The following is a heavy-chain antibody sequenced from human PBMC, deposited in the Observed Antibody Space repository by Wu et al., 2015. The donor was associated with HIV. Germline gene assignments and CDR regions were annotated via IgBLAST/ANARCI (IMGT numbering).Heavy chain of an antibody. CDR3: ARFQYHLLRRHDYLDV. Sequence: QVQLQQWGAGLLKPSETLSLTCGVNGGSFSGXHWSWIRQSPGKGLEWIGEVNHSGTPTYKASLESRVTISLDTSKGQFSLKLKYVTAADTAVYYCARFQYHLLRRHDYLDVWGNGSAVIVSS. CDR1: GGSFSGXH. V-gene: IGHV4-34*01. J-gene: IGHJ6*03. D-gene: IGHD1-26*01. CDR2: VNHSGTP.